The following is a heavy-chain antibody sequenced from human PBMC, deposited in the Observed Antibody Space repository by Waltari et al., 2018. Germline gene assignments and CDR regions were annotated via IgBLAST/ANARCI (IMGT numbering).Heavy chain of an antibody. Sequence: EVQLLESGGGLVQPGGSLRLSCAASGFTFSSYAMSWVRQAPGQGLEWVSVIYSGGSTYYADSVKGRFTISRDNSKNTLYLQMNSLRAEDTAVYYCAKDGEGILSHYYYYYMDVWGKGTTVTVSS. D-gene: IGHD2-15*01. J-gene: IGHJ6*03. CDR1: GFTFSSYA. CDR3: AKDGEGILSHYYYYYMDV. CDR2: IYSGGST. V-gene: IGHV3-23*03.